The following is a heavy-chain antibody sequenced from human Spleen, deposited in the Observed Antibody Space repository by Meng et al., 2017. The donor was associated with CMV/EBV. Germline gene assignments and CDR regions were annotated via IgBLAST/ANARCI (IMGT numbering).Heavy chain of an antibody. CDR2: ISGSGGDT. CDR1: GFTFTSYA. J-gene: IGHJ6*02. CDR3: AKGGMATTYYYYGMDV. V-gene: IGHV3-23*01. D-gene: IGHD5-12*01. Sequence: GGSLRLSCAASGFTFTSYAMNWVRQAPGKGLEWVSAISGSGGDTDYADSVKGRFTISRDNSKNTLYLQMNSLRAEDTAVYYCAKGGMATTYYYYGMDVWGQGTTVTVSS.